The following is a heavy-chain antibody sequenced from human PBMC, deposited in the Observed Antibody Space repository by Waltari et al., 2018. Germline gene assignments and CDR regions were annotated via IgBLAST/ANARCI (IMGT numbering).Heavy chain of an antibody. Sequence: QVQLQESGPGLVKPSETLSLTCSVSGYSISSGHYWGWIRQPPGKRLEWIGSIYHTDISYDNPSLKSRVTMSVDTSKNQFSLNLTSVTAADTAMYYCVRGYTSFYFDYWGQGILVTVSS. J-gene: IGHJ4*02. CDR3: VRGYTSFYFDY. CDR1: GYSISSGHY. CDR2: IYHTDIS. V-gene: IGHV4-38-2*02. D-gene: IGHD5-18*01.